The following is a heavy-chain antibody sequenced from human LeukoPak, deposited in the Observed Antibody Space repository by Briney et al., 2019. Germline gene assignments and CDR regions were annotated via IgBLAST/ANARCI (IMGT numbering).Heavy chain of an antibody. J-gene: IGHJ4*02. Sequence: GGSLRLSCAASGLTFSSYWMTWVRQAPGKGLEWVANIKQDGSEKYYVDSVKGRFTISRDNAKNSLYLQMNSLRAEDTAVYYCARNKNYGDSNDYWGQGTLVTVSS. D-gene: IGHD4-17*01. CDR2: IKQDGSEK. CDR3: ARNKNYGDSNDY. CDR1: GLTFSSYW. V-gene: IGHV3-7*01.